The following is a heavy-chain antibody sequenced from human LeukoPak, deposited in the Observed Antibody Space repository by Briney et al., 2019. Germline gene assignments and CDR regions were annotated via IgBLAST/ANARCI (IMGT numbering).Heavy chain of an antibody. D-gene: IGHD6-6*01. CDR2: IYSGGST. CDR3: ARGSSSNIAARLNY. Sequence: GGSLRLSCAASGFTVSSNYMSWVRQAPGKGLEWVSVIYSGGSTYYADSVMGRFTISRHNSKNTLYLQMNSLRAEDTAVYYCARGSSSNIAARLNYWGQGTLVTVSS. CDR1: GFTVSSNY. V-gene: IGHV3-53*04. J-gene: IGHJ4*02.